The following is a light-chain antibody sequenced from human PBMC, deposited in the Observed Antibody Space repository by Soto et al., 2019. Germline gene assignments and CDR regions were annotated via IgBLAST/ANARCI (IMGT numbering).Light chain of an antibody. CDR3: SSYTTSSTLV. J-gene: IGLJ3*02. CDR2: EVT. V-gene: IGLV2-14*01. CDR1: SSDVGPYNY. Sequence: QSALTQPASVSGSPGQSITISCTGTSSDVGPYNYVSWYQHHPGKAPKLLIYEVTKRPSGVSNRFSGSKSGNTASLTISGLQAEDEADYYCSSYTTSSTLVFGAGTKLTVL.